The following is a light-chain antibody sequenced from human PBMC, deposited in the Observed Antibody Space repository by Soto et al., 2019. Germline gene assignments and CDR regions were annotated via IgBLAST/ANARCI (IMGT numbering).Light chain of an antibody. CDR1: QTIDNT. CDR3: QHYNYWPYT. Sequence: EIVMTQSPATLSLSPGERATLSCRASQTIDNTLAWYQRKPGQAPRLLIYDASTRAAGVPARFSGSGSGTDFTLTISGLQSEDFAVYYCQHYNYWPYTFGQGTKV. J-gene: IGKJ2*01. V-gene: IGKV3-15*01. CDR2: DAS.